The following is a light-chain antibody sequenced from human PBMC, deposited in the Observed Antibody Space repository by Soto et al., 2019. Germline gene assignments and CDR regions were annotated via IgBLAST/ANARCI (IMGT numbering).Light chain of an antibody. CDR1: SSNIGAGYD. CDR2: GNS. V-gene: IGLV1-40*01. J-gene: IGLJ3*02. Sequence: QSVLTQPPSVSGAPGQRVTISCTGSSSNIGAGYDVHWYQQLPGTAPKLLIYGNSNRPSGVPDRFSGSXSGTSASLAITGLQAEDEADYYCQSYDSSLSGSVFGGGTKLTVL. CDR3: QSYDSSLSGSV.